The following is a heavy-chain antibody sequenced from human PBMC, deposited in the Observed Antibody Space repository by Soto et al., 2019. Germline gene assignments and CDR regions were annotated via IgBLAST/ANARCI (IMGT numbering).Heavy chain of an antibody. CDR3: ARAHPIPSPNQQLGTWFDP. V-gene: IGHV1-18*01. D-gene: IGHD6-13*01. Sequence: GASVKVSCKASGYTLTSYGISWVRQAPGQGLEWMGWISAYNGNTNYAQKLQGGVTMTTDTSTSTAYMELGSLRSDDTAVYYCARAHPIPSPNQQLGTWFDPWGQGTLVTVSS. CDR1: GYTLTSYG. J-gene: IGHJ5*02. CDR2: ISAYNGNT.